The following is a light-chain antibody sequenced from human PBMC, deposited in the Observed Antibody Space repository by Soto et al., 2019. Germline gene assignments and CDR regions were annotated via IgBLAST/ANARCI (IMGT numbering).Light chain of an antibody. Sequence: EFVFTQSPGTLSLYPGERVTLSCRASQSVSNNYLAWYQQKPGQPPRLLIYGASNRATGIPDRFSGSSSGTDFPLTISRLEPEDSAVYYCQQYGSSGTFRQGTKVDIK. CDR2: GAS. CDR1: QSVSNNY. J-gene: IGKJ1*01. V-gene: IGKV3-20*01. CDR3: QQYGSSGT.